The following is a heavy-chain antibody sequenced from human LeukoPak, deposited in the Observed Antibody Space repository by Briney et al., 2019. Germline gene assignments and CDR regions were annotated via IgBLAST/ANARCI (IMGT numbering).Heavy chain of an antibody. D-gene: IGHD2-2*01. J-gene: IGHJ3*02. CDR2: IYYSGST. CDR1: GGSISSGDYY. Sequence: SETLSLTCTVSGGSISSGDYYWSWIRQPPGKGLEWIGYIYYSGSTYCNPSLKSRVTISVDTSKNQFSLKLSSVTAADTAVYYCAVVPAANDAFDIWGQGTMVTVSS. V-gene: IGHV4-30-4*01. CDR3: AVVPAANDAFDI.